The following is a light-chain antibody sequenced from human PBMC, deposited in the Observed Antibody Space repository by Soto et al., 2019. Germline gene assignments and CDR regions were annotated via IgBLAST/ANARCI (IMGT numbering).Light chain of an antibody. V-gene: IGKV3-15*01. J-gene: IGKJ1*01. CDR3: QQYNNWPRT. CDR2: GAS. Sequence: EIVMTQSPSTLSVSPGERATLSCRASQSVSSNLAWYQQKPGQAPRLIIYGASTRATGIPARFSGSGSGTEFTLTISSLLSEDFAVYYCQQYNNWPRTFGQGTKVDIK. CDR1: QSVSSN.